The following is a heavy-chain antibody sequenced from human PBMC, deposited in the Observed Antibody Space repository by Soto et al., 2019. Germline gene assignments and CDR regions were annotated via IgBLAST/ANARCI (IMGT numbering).Heavy chain of an antibody. D-gene: IGHD1-1*01. CDR3: TREQSDDTYLEP. J-gene: IGHJ5*02. Sequence: LSLTCTVSCASLSSGVYFYTWVRQPPGKGLEWLGYIYYSGGTNYNPSLKSRVTISLDKSKSQFSLRLISVTAADTGVYYCTREQSDDTYLEPWGQGTLVTVSS. V-gene: IGHV4-61*08. CDR2: IYYSGGT. CDR1: CASLSSGVYF.